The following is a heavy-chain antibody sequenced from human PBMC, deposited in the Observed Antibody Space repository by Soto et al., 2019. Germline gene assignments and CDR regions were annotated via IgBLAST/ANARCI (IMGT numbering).Heavy chain of an antibody. Sequence: ASVKVSCKASGYTFTSYAMHWVRQAPGQRLEWMGWINAGNGNTKYSQKFQGRVTITRDTSASTAYMELSSLRSEDTAVYYCARDGVVIIKDYYYYMDVWGKGTTVTVSS. CDR1: GYTFTSYA. J-gene: IGHJ6*03. CDR2: INAGNGNT. D-gene: IGHD3-3*01. CDR3: ARDGVVIIKDYYYYMDV. V-gene: IGHV1-3*01.